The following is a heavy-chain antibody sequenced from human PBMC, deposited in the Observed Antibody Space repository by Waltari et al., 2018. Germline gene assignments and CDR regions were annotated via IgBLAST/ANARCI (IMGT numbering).Heavy chain of an antibody. CDR3: ARDPGPIVGAPDY. Sequence: QVQLVQSGAEVKKPGASVKVPCPASGYTFPGYHLHWLRQAPGQGLEWMGWINPNNGDTNYAQNFLGRVTMTRDTSINTAYMVLTGLRSDDTAVFYCARDPGPIVGAPDYWGQGTLVTVSS. CDR1: GYTFPGYH. J-gene: IGHJ4*02. V-gene: IGHV1-2*02. D-gene: IGHD1-26*01. CDR2: INPNNGDT.